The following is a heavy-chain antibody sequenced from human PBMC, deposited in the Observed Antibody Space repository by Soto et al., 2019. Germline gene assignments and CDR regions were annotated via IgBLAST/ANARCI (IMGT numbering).Heavy chain of an antibody. Sequence: QVQLVQSGAEVKKPGASVRISCRASGYSFTSTYVHWVRQAPGQGPEWMGIINPAGGTTYYAQKFQGRLTITSVTSTDTVFMDLNDLTSEDTAVYFCALKVVTYYDNWGQGTLLTVSS. CDR2: INPAGGTT. CDR3: ALKVVTYYDN. CDR1: GYSFTSTY. J-gene: IGHJ4*02. D-gene: IGHD2-21*02. V-gene: IGHV1-46*01.